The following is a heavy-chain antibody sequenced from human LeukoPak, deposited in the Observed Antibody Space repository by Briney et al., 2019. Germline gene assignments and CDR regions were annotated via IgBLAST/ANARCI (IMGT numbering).Heavy chain of an antibody. CDR1: GFTFSSYA. D-gene: IGHD5-18*01. V-gene: IGHV3-23*01. J-gene: IGHJ4*02. Sequence: PPGGSLRLSCAASGFTFSSYAMSWVRQAPGKGLEWVSAISGSGGSTYYADSVKGRFTTSRDNSKNTLYLQMNSLRAEDTAVYYCAKGLTRYSYERGFDYWGQGTLVTVSS. CDR2: ISGSGGST. CDR3: AKGLTRYSYERGFDY.